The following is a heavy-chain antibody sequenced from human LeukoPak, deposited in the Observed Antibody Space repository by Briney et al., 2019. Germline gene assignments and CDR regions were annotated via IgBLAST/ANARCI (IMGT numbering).Heavy chain of an antibody. CDR2: ISSSSSYI. J-gene: IGHJ4*02. CDR3: ARGLPRGQQLVQGDY. Sequence: GGSLRLSCAASGFTFSSYSMNWVRQAPGKGLEWVSPISSSSSYIYYADSVKGRFTISRDNAKNSLYLQMNSLRAEDTAVYYCARGLPRGQQLVQGDYWGQGTLVTVSS. CDR1: GFTFSSYS. V-gene: IGHV3-21*01. D-gene: IGHD6-13*01.